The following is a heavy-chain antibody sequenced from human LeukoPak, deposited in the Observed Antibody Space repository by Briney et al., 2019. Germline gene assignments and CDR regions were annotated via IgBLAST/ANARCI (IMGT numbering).Heavy chain of an antibody. D-gene: IGHD6-6*01. V-gene: IGHV3-23*01. Sequence: TGGSLRLSCAASGFTFSSYAMSWVRQAPGKGLEWVSAISGSGGSTYYADSVKGRFTISRDNSKSTLYLQMNSLRAEDTAVYYCAKAGRIAARPGQGYYFDYWGQGTLVTVSS. CDR2: ISGSGGST. CDR1: GFTFSSYA. CDR3: AKAGRIAARPGQGYYFDY. J-gene: IGHJ4*02.